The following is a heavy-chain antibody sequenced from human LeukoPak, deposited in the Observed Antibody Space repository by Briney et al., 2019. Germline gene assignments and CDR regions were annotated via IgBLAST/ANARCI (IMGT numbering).Heavy chain of an antibody. CDR1: GGSFSGYY. D-gene: IGHD6-13*01. CDR3: ARGPGGIAAAGPFDY. Sequence: SETLSLTCAVYGGSFSGYYWSWIRQPPGKGLEWIGEINHSGSTNYNPSLKSRVTISVDTSKNQFSLKLSSVTAADTAVYYCARGPGGIAAAGPFDYWGQGTLVTVSS. CDR2: INHSGST. J-gene: IGHJ4*02. V-gene: IGHV4-34*01.